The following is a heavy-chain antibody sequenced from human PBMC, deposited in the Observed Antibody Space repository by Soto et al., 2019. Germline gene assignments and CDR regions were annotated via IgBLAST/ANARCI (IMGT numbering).Heavy chain of an antibody. D-gene: IGHD2-15*01. CDR2: IYYSGST. Sequence: QVQLQESGPELVKPSQTLSLTCTVSGGSISSGGYYWSWIRQHPGKGLEWIGYIYYSGSTYYNPSLKSRVTISVDTSKNQFSLKLSSVTAADTAVYYCARDRASAAYYYYGMDVWGQGTTVTVSS. J-gene: IGHJ6*02. CDR3: ARDRASAAYYYYGMDV. V-gene: IGHV4-31*03. CDR1: GGSISSGGYY.